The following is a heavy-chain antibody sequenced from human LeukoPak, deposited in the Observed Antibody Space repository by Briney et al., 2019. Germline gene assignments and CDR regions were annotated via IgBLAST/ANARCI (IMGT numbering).Heavy chain of an antibody. D-gene: IGHD2-15*01. Sequence: GGSLRLSCAASGFTFSSYWMHWVRQAPGKGLEWVSAISGSGGSTYYADSVKGRFTISRDNSKNTLYLQMNSLRAEDTAVYYCAKYPGGVAATPVGYFDYWGQGTLVTVSS. J-gene: IGHJ4*02. CDR2: ISGSGGST. V-gene: IGHV3-23*01. CDR1: GFTFSSYW. CDR3: AKYPGGVAATPVGYFDY.